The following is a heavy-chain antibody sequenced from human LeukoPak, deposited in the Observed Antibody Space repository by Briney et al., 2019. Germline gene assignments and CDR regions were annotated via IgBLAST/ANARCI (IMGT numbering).Heavy chain of an antibody. J-gene: IGHJ6*02. CDR3: ARGGGPYDYVWGSYRYTESYYYGMDV. V-gene: IGHV1-8*03. D-gene: IGHD3-16*02. CDR1: GYTFTSYD. CDR2: MNPNSGNT. Sequence: ASVKVSCKASGYTFTSYDINWVRQATGQGLEWMGWMNPNSGNTGYAQKFQGRVTITRNTSISTAYMELSSLRSEDTAVYYCARGGGPYDYVWGSYRYTESYYYGMDVWGQGTTVTVSS.